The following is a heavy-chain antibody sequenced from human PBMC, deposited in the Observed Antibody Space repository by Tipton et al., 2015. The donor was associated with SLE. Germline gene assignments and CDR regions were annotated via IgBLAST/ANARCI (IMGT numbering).Heavy chain of an antibody. D-gene: IGHD3-10*01. CDR2: IYYSGGT. V-gene: IGHV4-39*01. Sequence: LRLSCTVSGGSISSSSYYWGWIRQPPGKGLEWIGSIYYSGGTYYNPSLKSRVTISVDTSTNQFSLKLSSVTAADTAVYYCARLDYYGSGFLGVWGKGTTVTVSS. CDR3: ARLDYYGSGFLGV. J-gene: IGHJ6*04. CDR1: GGSISSSSYY.